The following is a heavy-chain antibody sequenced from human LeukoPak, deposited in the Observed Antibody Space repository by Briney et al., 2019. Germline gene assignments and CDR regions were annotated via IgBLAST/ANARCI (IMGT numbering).Heavy chain of an antibody. D-gene: IGHD3-10*01. J-gene: IGHJ5*02. CDR3: ARERRRGGEDRSTRYYFDN. CDR2: IGAYNGNT. Sequence: ASVKVSCKASGYTFTSYGISWVRQAPGQGLEWMGWIGAYNGNTNYAQKLQGRVTMTTDTSTSTAYMELSSLRPEDTAVYYCARERRRGGEDRSTRYYFDNWGQGSLVTVSS. CDR1: GYTFTSYG. V-gene: IGHV1-18*01.